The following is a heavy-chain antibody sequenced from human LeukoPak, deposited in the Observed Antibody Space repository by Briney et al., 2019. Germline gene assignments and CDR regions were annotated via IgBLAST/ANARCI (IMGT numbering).Heavy chain of an antibody. CDR3: ARDSSGNWFDP. J-gene: IGHJ5*02. D-gene: IGHD6-19*01. Sequence: SETLSLTCSVSGVSIISYYWSWIRQPPGKGLEWIGYIYYTGSTNYNPSLKSRVTISVDTSKNQFSLKLSSVTAADTAVYYCARDSSGNWFDPWGQGTLVTVSS. CDR2: IYYTGST. CDR1: GVSIISYY. V-gene: IGHV4-59*01.